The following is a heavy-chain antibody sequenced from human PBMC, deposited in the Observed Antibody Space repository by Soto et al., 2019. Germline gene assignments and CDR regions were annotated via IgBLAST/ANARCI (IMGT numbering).Heavy chain of an antibody. V-gene: IGHV3-21*01. J-gene: IGHJ4*02. CDR3: ARESEDLTSNFDY. Sequence: GGSLRLSCAASGFTFTRYSMNWVRQAPGKGLEWVSSISSTTNYIYYADSMKGRFTVSRDNAKNSVYLDVNSLSAEDTAVYYCARESEDLTSNFDYWGQGTLVTVSS. CDR1: GFTFTRYS. CDR2: ISSTTNYI.